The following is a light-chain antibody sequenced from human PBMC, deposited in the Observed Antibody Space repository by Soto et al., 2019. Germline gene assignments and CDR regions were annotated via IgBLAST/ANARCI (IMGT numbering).Light chain of an antibody. CDR2: GAS. CDR1: QSVSSN. J-gene: IGKJ2*01. V-gene: IGKV3-15*01. CDR3: QQYNNWPPYT. Sequence: EIVMTQSPVTLSVSPGERATLSCRASQSVSSNLAWYQQKPGQAPRLLMYGASTRATGIPARFSGSGSGTEFTLTISSLQSEDFEVYYCQQYNNWPPYTFGQGTKLEI.